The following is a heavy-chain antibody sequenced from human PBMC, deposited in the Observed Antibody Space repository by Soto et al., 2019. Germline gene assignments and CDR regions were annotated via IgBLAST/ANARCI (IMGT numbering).Heavy chain of an antibody. Sequence: SETLSLTCTVSGGSISSYYWSWIRQPPGKGLEWIGYIYYSGSTNYNPSLKSRLTISVDTSKNQFSLKLSSVTAADTAVYYCASHEGTYYGSGSSLFDYWGQGTLVTVSS. CDR3: ASHEGTYYGSGSSLFDY. CDR1: GGSISSYY. J-gene: IGHJ4*02. D-gene: IGHD3-10*01. CDR2: IYYSGST. V-gene: IGHV4-59*08.